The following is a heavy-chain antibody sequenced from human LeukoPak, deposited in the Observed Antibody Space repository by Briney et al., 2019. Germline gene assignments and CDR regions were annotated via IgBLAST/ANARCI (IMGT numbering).Heavy chain of an antibody. Sequence: GGSLRLSCVASGFTFSKYSMAWVRQAPGKGLEWVSYISSSGSTIYYADSVKGRFTISRDNAKNSLYLQMNSLRAEDTAVYYCARPHLSYGDIRDFYYYYMDVWGKGTTVTVSS. CDR2: ISSSGSTI. CDR3: ARPHLSYGDIRDFYYYYMDV. D-gene: IGHD4-17*01. CDR1: GFTFSKYS. J-gene: IGHJ6*03. V-gene: IGHV3-48*04.